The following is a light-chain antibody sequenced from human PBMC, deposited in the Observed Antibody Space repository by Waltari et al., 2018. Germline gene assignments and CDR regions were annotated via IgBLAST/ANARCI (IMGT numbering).Light chain of an antibody. J-gene: IGLJ1*01. CDR3: SSFRSGTTYV. Sequence: QSALTQPASVSGSPGQSITFSCTGTSSDVGGYNFVSWYQQHPGKAPKLMIYDVSNRPSGISNRFSGSKSGNTASLTISGLQAEDEAEYYCSSFRSGTTYVFGTGTKVTVL. V-gene: IGLV2-14*03. CDR1: SSDVGGYNF. CDR2: DVS.